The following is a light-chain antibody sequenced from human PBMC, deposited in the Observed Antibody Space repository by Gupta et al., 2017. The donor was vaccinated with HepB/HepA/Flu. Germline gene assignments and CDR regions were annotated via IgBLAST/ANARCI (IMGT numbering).Light chain of an antibody. CDR1: SSSIGAGFD. V-gene: IGLV1-40*01. Sequence: QSVLTQPPSVSGAPGQRVTISCTGGSSSIGAGFDVHWYQHLPGTAPKLLIFGNTNRPSGVPYRFSGSKSATSASLAITGLQADDEADYYCQSYDRSLSDYVFGTGTRVTVL. CDR2: GNT. J-gene: IGLJ1*01. CDR3: QSYDRSLSDYV.